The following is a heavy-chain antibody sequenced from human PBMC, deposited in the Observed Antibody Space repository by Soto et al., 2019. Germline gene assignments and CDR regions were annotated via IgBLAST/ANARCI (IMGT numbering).Heavy chain of an antibody. D-gene: IGHD3-22*01. V-gene: IGHV3-33*06. CDR3: AKDDDTRSHYSLLDF. J-gene: IGHJ4*02. CDR2: TWSGGRGE. Sequence: QVQLVESGGGVVQPGTSLRLSCAASGFTISHYGIHWVRQAPGKGLEWVAVTWSGGRGEYYADSVRGRFTISRDNSKTPVYLQMNSLRVEDTAVYYCAKDDDTRSHYSLLDFRGQGTLVTVSS. CDR1: GFTISHYG.